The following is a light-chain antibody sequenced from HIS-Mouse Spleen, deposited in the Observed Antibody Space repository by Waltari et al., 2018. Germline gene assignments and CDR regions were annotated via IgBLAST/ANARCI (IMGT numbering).Light chain of an antibody. J-gene: IGKJ4*01. V-gene: IGKV1-13*02. Sequence: ALQLTQSPSSLSASVGDRGTINCRASQGISSDLAWYQQKPGKAPKLLIYDASSLESGVPSRFSCSGSGTDFTLTISRLQHEDFATYYCQQFNSYPLTFGGGTKVEIK. CDR2: DAS. CDR1: QGISSD. CDR3: QQFNSYPLT.